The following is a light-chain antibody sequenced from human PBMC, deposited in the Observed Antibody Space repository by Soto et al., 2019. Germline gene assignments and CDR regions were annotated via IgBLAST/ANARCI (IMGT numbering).Light chain of an antibody. CDR2: GAS. Sequence: EIVLTQSPGTLSLSPGERATLSCRASQSVSSSYLAWYQQKPGQAPRLLIYGASSRATGNPDRFSGSGSGTYFTLTISRLEPEDFAVYYCQQYGSSPGFTFGPGTKVDIK. J-gene: IGKJ3*01. CDR3: QQYGSSPGFT. V-gene: IGKV3-20*01. CDR1: QSVSSSY.